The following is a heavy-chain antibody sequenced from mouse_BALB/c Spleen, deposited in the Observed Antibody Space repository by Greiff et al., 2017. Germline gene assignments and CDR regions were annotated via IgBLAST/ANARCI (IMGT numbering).Heavy chain of an antibody. Sequence: VKMSCKASGYTFTSYTMHWVKQRPGQGLEWIGYINPSSGYTNYNQKFKDKATLTADKSSSTAYMQLSSLTSEDSAVYYCAILYGNYAMDYWGQGTSVTVSS. D-gene: IGHD2-1*01. CDR2: INPSSGYT. CDR1: GYTFTSYT. CDR3: AILYGNYAMDY. V-gene: IGHV1S26*01. J-gene: IGHJ4*01.